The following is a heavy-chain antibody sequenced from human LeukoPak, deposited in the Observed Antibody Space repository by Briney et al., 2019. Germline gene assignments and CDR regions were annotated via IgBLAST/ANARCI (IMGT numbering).Heavy chain of an antibody. CDR3: ARGRDYYGSGSYPYYYYMDV. Sequence: SETLSLTCTVSGGSISSYYWSWIRQPPGKGLEWIGYIYYSVSTNYNPSLKSRVTISVDTSKNQFSLKLSSVTAADTAVYYCARGRDYYGSGSYPYYYYMDVWGKGTTVTVSS. V-gene: IGHV4-59*01. J-gene: IGHJ6*03. CDR2: IYYSVST. CDR1: GGSISSYY. D-gene: IGHD3-10*01.